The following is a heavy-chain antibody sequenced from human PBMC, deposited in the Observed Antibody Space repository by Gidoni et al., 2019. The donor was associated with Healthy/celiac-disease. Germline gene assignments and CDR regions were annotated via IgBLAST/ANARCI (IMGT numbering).Heavy chain of an antibody. V-gene: IGHV4-38-2*01. CDR3: ARVIRSTGYYFDY. J-gene: IGHJ4*02. CDR1: GYSIRSGYH. CDR2: IYYSGST. D-gene: IGHD3-10*01. Sequence: QVQLQESGPGLVKPSETPSLTCAVSGYSIRSGYHWGWIGQPPGKGLEWIGSIYYSGSTYYNPSLKSRVTISVETSKNQFSLKLSSVTAADTAVYYCARVIRSTGYYFDYWGQGTLVTVSS.